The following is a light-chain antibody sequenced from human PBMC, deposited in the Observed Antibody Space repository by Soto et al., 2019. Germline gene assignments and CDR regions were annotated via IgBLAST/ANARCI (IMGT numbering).Light chain of an antibody. J-gene: IGKJ5*01. V-gene: IGKV2D-29*01. CDR2: ELS. CDR3: MQSIELSPKT. Sequence: IYELSSRLSGLTDRFTGSGSGTDFTLKIRRVEAEDVGVYYCMQSIELSPKTFGQGTRREIK.